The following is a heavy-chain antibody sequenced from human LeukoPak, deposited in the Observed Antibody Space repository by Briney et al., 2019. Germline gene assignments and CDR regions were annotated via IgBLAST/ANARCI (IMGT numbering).Heavy chain of an antibody. J-gene: IGHJ4*02. V-gene: IGHV3-66*01. CDR2: IYSGGST. Sequence: GGSLRLSCAASGFTVSSNYMSWVRQAPGKGLEWVSVIYSGGSTYYADSVKGRLTISRDNSKNTLYLQMNSLRAEDTAVYYCARGFGYSNNYYFDYWGQGTLVTVSS. CDR3: ARGFGYSNNYYFDY. CDR1: GFTVSSNY. D-gene: IGHD6-13*01.